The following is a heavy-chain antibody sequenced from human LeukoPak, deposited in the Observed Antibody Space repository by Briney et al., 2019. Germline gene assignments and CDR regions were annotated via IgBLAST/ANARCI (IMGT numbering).Heavy chain of an antibody. Sequence: SVKVSCKASGYTFTGYYMHWVRRAPGQGLEWMGGIIPIFGTANYAQKFQGRVTITTDESTSTAYMELSSLRSEDTAVYYCAQVDTAMSGGYFYMDVWGKGTTVTVSS. D-gene: IGHD5-18*01. V-gene: IGHV1-69*05. CDR1: GYTFTGYY. CDR3: AQVDTAMSGGYFYMDV. J-gene: IGHJ6*03. CDR2: IIPIFGTA.